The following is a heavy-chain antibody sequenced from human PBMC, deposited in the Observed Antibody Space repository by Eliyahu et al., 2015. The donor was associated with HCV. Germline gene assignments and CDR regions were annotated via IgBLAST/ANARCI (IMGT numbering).Heavy chain of an antibody. CDR2: ISVSGNTI. J-gene: IGHJ4*02. D-gene: IGHD3-10*01. CDR1: XFNFNHXE. CDR3: ARGPYGSGNYIDC. V-gene: IGHV3-48*03. Sequence: EVQLVESGGGLVQPGGSLRLXCAASXFNFNHXEMIWVRQXXGKGXGXVSYISVSGNTIYXADSVKGRLTISRDNAKNSLYLQMNSLRAEDTAVYYCARGPYGSGNYIDCWGQGTLVTVSS.